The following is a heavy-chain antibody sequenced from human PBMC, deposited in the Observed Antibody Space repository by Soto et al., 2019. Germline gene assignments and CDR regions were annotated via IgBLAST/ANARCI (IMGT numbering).Heavy chain of an antibody. CDR1: GFPFSSYG. J-gene: IGHJ4*02. CDR2: ISYDGSNK. Sequence: QVQLVESGGGVVQSGTSLRLSCAASGFPFSSYGMHWVRQAPGKGLEWVAQISYDGSNKFYADSVKGRFPISRDNSKTTLYLQMSSLRAEDTAVYYCAGGQYYFDYCGQGTVVSVSS. CDR3: AGGQYYFDY. D-gene: IGHD2-15*01. V-gene: IGHV3-30*03.